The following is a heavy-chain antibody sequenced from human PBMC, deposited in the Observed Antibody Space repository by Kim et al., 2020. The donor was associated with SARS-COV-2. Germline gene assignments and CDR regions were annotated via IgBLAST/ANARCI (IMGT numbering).Heavy chain of an antibody. CDR3: AKDLDVDIVATIDDY. Sequence: GGSLRLSCAASGFTFSSYGMHWVRQAPGKGLEWVAVISYDGSNKYYADSVKGRFTISRDNSKNTLYLQMNSLRAEDTAVYYCAKDLDVDIVATIDDYWGQGTLVTVSS. V-gene: IGHV3-30*18. CDR1: GFTFSSYG. J-gene: IGHJ4*02. D-gene: IGHD5-12*01. CDR2: ISYDGSNK.